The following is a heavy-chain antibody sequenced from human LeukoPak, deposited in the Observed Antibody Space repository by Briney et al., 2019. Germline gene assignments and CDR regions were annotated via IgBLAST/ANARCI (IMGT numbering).Heavy chain of an antibody. CDR3: ASRGITMVFG. CDR1: GGSISSSSYY. J-gene: IGHJ4*02. V-gene: IGHV4-39*01. CDR2: IYYSGST. D-gene: IGHD3-10*01. Sequence: PSETLSLTCTVSGGSISSSSYYWGWIRQPPGKGLEWIGSIYYSGSTYYNPSLKSRVTISVDTSKNQFSLKLSSVTAADTAVYYCASRGITMVFGWGQGTLVTVSS.